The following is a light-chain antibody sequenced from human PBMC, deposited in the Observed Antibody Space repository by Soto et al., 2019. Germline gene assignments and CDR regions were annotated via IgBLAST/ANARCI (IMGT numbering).Light chain of an antibody. J-gene: IGLJ2*01. CDR3: QVWDSGSAHVV. CDR2: SDT. CDR1: NIGSKG. Sequence: SYELTQPPSVSVAPGKTASISCGGNNIGSKGVHWYQQQPGQAPVLVIYSDTDLPPVITERFSGSNSANLATLTISRVEAGDEADYYCQVWDSGSAHVVFGGGTKVTVL. V-gene: IGLV3-21*04.